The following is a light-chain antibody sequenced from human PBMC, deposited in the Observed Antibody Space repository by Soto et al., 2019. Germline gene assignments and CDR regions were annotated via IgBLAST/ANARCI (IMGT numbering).Light chain of an antibody. CDR1: QGIGNY. Sequence: DIQMTQYPSSLSASVGDRVTITCRASQGIGNYLAWYQQKSGKVPKLLIYAASTLQSGVPSRFSGSRSGTDFTLTISSLQPEDVATYYCQNHNNAPWTFGQGTKVDI. J-gene: IGKJ1*01. CDR3: QNHNNAPWT. CDR2: AAS. V-gene: IGKV1-27*01.